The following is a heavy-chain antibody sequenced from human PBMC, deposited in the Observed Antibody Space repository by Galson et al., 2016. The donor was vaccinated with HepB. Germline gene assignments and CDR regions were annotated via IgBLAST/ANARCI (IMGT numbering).Heavy chain of an antibody. Sequence: SVKVSCKASGGTLINYAINWVRQAPGQGLEWMGLILPIYGIANSAQKYQDRVTITADESSGTVYMELRSLTSEDTAVYYCAKGSPWFGEPNFWFDPWGQGTLVTVSS. V-gene: IGHV1-69*13. J-gene: IGHJ5*02. CDR1: GGTLINYA. CDR3: AKGSPWFGEPNFWFDP. D-gene: IGHD3-10*01. CDR2: ILPIYGIA.